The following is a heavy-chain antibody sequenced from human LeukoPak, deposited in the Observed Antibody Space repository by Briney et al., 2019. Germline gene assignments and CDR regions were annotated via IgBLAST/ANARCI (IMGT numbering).Heavy chain of an antibody. CDR3: ARGILGSFYFDV. V-gene: IGHV4-34*01. CDR1: GGSFSGYY. J-gene: IGHJ2*01. CDR2: IHYKGAT. Sequence: PSETLSLTCAVSGGSFSGYYWSWIRQSQGQGLERIAEIHYKGATSHKPSLESRVTISGDTSKNQISLKVTSVTAADTAVYYCARGILGSFYFDVWGRGTLVTVSS. D-gene: IGHD3-3*01.